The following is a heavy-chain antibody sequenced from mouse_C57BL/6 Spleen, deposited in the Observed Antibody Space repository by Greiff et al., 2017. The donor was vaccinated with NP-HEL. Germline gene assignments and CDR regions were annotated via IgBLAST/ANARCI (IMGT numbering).Heavy chain of an antibody. V-gene: IGHV1-61*01. CDR3: ARRGGPWFAY. J-gene: IGHJ3*01. Sequence: VQLQQPGAELVRPGSSVKLSCKASGYTFTSYWMDWVKQRPGQGLEWIGNIYPSDSETHYNQKFKDKATLTVDKSSSTAYMQLSSLTSEDSAVYYCARRGGPWFAYWGQGTLVTVSA. D-gene: IGHD3-3*01. CDR1: GYTFTSYW. CDR2: IYPSDSET.